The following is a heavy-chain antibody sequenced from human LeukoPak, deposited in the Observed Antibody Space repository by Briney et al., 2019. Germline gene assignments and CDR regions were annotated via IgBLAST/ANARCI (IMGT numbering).Heavy chain of an antibody. CDR2: ISLTGLT. D-gene: IGHD2-8*01. CDR3: SRENGAFSPFGY. J-gene: IGHJ4*02. Sequence: GSLRLSCAASGFTFDDYGMSWVRQPPGQGLEWIGEISLTGLTHYNPSLESRVTVSLDKSKNQLSLNLTSVTAADTAVYYCSRENGAFSPFGYWGQGILVTVLS. CDR1: GFTFDDYG. V-gene: IGHV4-34*01.